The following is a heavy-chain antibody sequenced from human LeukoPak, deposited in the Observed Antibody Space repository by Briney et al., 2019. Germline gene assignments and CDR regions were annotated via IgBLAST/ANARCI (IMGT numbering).Heavy chain of an antibody. D-gene: IGHD6-13*01. CDR1: GFTFDVYA. V-gene: IGHV3-43*02. CDR3: ARYGYSSNWYN. CDR2: ISGDGGST. J-gene: IGHJ4*02. Sequence: GGSLRLSCAASGFTFDVYAMHWVRQAPGKGLEWVSLISGDGGSTYYADSVKGRFTISRDNAKNSLYLQMNSLRVEDTAVYYCARYGYSSNWYNWGQGTLVTVSS.